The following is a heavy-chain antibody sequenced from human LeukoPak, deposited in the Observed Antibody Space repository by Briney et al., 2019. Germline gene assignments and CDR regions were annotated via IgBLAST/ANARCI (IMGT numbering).Heavy chain of an antibody. CDR2: IYYSGST. V-gene: IGHV4-39*07. CDR1: GGSISSSSYY. J-gene: IGHJ3*02. Sequence: PSETLSLTCTVSGGSISSSSYYWGWIRRPPGKGLEWIGSIYYSGSTYYNPSLKSRVTISVDTSKNQFSLKLSSVTAAGTAVYYCAGVAATGDAFDIWGQGTMVTVSS. D-gene: IGHD2-15*01. CDR3: AGVAATGDAFDI.